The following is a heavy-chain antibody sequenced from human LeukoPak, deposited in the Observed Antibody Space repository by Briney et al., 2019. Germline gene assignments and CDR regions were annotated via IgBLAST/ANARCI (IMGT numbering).Heavy chain of an antibody. J-gene: IGHJ4*02. Sequence: GGSLRLSCAASGFAVRSNYMSWVRQAPGKGLEWVSVIYSGETTYYAESMRGRFTIFRDNSKNTLYLQMNSLGAEDTGVYYCARERYYYDTTGALDYWGQGTLVTVSS. D-gene: IGHD3-22*01. V-gene: IGHV3-66*02. CDR2: IYSGETT. CDR3: ARERYYYDTTGALDY. CDR1: GFAVRSNY.